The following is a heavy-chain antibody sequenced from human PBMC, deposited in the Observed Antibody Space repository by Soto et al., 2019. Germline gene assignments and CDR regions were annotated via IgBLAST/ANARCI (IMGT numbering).Heavy chain of an antibody. CDR3: VGSGSYYWFDP. J-gene: IGHJ5*02. D-gene: IGHD3-10*01. CDR1: GYSISSGYY. Sequence: LSLTCTVSGYSISSGYYWGWIRRPPGKGLEWIGSIHHSGSTYYNPSLKSRVTISVDTSKNQFSLKLSSVTAADTAVYYCVGSGSYYWFDPWGQGTLVTVSS. V-gene: IGHV4-38-2*02. CDR2: IHHSGST.